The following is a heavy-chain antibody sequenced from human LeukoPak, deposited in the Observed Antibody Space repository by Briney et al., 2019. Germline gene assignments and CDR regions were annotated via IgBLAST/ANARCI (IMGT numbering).Heavy chain of an antibody. J-gene: IGHJ5*02. CDR2: IYYSGST. Sequence: SETLSLTCTVSGGSISSYYWSWIRQPPGKGLEWIGYIYYSGSTNYNPSLKSRVTISVDTSKNQFSLKPSSVTAADTAVYYCARETTWGNWFDPWGQGTLVTVSS. CDR1: GGSISSYY. D-gene: IGHD1-1*01. CDR3: ARETTWGNWFDP. V-gene: IGHV4-59*01.